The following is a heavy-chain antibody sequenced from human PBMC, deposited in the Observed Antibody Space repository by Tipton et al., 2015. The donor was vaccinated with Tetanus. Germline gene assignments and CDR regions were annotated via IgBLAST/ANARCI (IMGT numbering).Heavy chain of an antibody. V-gene: IGHV3-74*01. CDR1: GFAFSAYW. Sequence: SLRLSCAASGFAFSAYWMYWVRQAPGKGLMWVSRMNSDGSSTIYADSVKGRITISRDNAKNTLFLQMSSLRAEDTAVYYCARGRLGRDYGMDVWGQGTTVTVSS. D-gene: IGHD7-27*01. J-gene: IGHJ6*02. CDR3: ARGRLGRDYGMDV. CDR2: MNSDGSST.